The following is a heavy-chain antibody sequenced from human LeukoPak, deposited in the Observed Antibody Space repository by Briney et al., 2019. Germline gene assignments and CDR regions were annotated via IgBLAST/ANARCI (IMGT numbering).Heavy chain of an antibody. J-gene: IGHJ4*02. V-gene: IGHV3-53*01. Sequence: GGSLRLSCAASGFTDYMTWVRQAPGKGLEWVSVIYSGGSTYYAASVKGRFSVSRDNSKNTLYLQMNSLRAEDTAVYYCAKDRVYYYDSSGYYSDYWGQGTPVTVSS. CDR1: GFTDY. D-gene: IGHD3-22*01. CDR3: AKDRVYYYDSSGYYSDY. CDR2: IYSGGST.